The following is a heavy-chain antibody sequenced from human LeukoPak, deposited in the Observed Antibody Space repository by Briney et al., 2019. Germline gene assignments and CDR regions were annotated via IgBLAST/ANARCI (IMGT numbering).Heavy chain of an antibody. J-gene: IGHJ3*02. D-gene: IGHD3-22*01. V-gene: IGHV4-59*03. CDR3: ARHQKDSYDSIFHAFEI. CDR1: GGSTSSYC. CDR2: LYHSGKT. Sequence: PSETLSLTCAVSGGSTSSYCWSWIRQPPGRGLEWIGCLYHSGKTIYNPSLKSRVTISVDTSKNQFSLMLNSVTAADTATYYCARHQKDSYDSIFHAFEIWGQGTMATVSS.